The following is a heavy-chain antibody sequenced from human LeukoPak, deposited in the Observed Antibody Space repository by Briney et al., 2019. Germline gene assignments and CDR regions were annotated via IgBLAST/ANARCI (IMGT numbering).Heavy chain of an antibody. CDR2: IYHSGST. CDR1: GGSISSGGYS. V-gene: IGHV4-30-2*01. J-gene: IGHJ4*02. Sequence: PSETLSLTCAVSGGSISSGGYSWRWIRQPPGRGLEWIGYIYHSGSTYYNPSLKSRVTISVDRSKNQFSLKLSSVTAADTAVYYCASGLMVRGVISDWGQGTLVTVSS. CDR3: ASGLMVRGVISD. D-gene: IGHD3-10*01.